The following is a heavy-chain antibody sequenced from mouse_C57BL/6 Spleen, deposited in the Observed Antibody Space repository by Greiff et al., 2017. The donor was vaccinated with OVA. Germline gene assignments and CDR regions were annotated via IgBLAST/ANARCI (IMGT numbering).Heavy chain of an antibody. V-gene: IGHV1-50*01. Sequence: VQLQQPGAELVKPGASVKLSCKASGYTFTSYWMPWVKQRPGQGLEWIGEIDPSDSYTNYNQKFKGKATLTVDTSSSTAYMQLSSLTSEDSAVYYCARWAFITTVVDWYFDVWGTGTTVTVSS. J-gene: IGHJ1*03. CDR3: ARWAFITTVVDWYFDV. CDR1: GYTFTSYW. CDR2: IDPSDSYT. D-gene: IGHD1-1*01.